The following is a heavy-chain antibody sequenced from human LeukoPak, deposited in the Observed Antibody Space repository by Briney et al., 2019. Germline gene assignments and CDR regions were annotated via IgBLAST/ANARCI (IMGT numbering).Heavy chain of an antibody. J-gene: IGHJ4*02. D-gene: IGHD3-10*01. Sequence: SGTLSLTCAVSGGSISSSNWWSWVRQPPGKGLEWIGEIYHSGSTNYNPSLKSRVTISVDKSKNQFSLKLNSVTAADTAVYCCARTYYYGSGNQFDYWGQGTLVTVSS. CDR1: GGSISSSNW. V-gene: IGHV4-4*01. CDR2: IYHSGST. CDR3: ARTYYYGSGNQFDY.